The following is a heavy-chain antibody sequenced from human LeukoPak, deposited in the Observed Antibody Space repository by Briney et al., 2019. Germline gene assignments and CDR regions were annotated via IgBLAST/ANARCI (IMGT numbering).Heavy chain of an antibody. CDR3: ARSLWDDSSGYYSDY. J-gene: IGHJ4*02. Sequence: SETLSLTCTVSGGSISSGSYYWSWIRQPAGKGLEWIRRIYTSGSTNYNPSLKSRVTISVDTSKNQFSLKLSSVTAADTAVYYCARSLWDDSSGYYSDYWGQGTLVTVSS. V-gene: IGHV4-61*02. D-gene: IGHD3-22*01. CDR2: IYTSGST. CDR1: GGSISSGSYY.